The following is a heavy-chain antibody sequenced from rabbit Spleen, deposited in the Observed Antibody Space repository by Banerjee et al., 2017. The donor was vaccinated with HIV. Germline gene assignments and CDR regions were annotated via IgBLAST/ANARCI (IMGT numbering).Heavy chain of an antibody. CDR1: GFSFSSRYY. CDR3: ARDLVAVIGWNFNL. J-gene: IGHJ4*01. D-gene: IGHD1-1*01. Sequence: QEQLVESGGGLVQPEGSLTLTCTASGFSFSSRYYMCWVRQAPGKGLEWIGCIGSGATGNTYYASWARGRFTISSSTSLNTLTLRMTSLTAADTATYFCARDLVAVIGWNFNLWGPGTLVTVS. V-gene: IGHV1S45*01. CDR2: IGSGATGNT.